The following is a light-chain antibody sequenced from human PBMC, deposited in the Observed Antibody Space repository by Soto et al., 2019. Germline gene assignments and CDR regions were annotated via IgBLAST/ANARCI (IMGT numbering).Light chain of an antibody. CDR1: SSDVGAYTS. J-gene: IGLJ2*01. Sequence: QSALPQPASVSGSPGQSITISCTGTSSDVGAYTSVSWYQQHPGKAPKLLIYEVSNRPSGVSNRFSGSKSANTASLTISGLQAEDEAHYYCSSFTSKSTLIFGGGTKLTVL. V-gene: IGLV2-14*01. CDR3: SSFTSKSTLI. CDR2: EVS.